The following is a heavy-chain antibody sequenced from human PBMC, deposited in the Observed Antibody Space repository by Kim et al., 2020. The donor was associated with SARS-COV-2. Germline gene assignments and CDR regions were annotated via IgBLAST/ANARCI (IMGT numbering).Heavy chain of an antibody. D-gene: IGHD3-16*01. CDR1: GGSFSGYY. CDR3: VREVEGGSYTSFDY. V-gene: IGHV4-34*01. Sequence: SETLSLTCAVYGGSFSGYYWSWIRQPPGKGLEWIGEINHSGSTNYNPSLKSRVTISVDTSKNQFSLKLSSVTAADTAVYYCVREVEGGSYTSFDYWGQGTLVTVSS. J-gene: IGHJ4*02. CDR2: INHSGST.